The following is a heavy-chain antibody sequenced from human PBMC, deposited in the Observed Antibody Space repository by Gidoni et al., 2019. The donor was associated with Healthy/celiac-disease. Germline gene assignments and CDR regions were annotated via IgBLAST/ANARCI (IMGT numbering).Heavy chain of an antibody. CDR1: GGSFSGYS. CDR3: ARGGGERRNYGY. J-gene: IGHJ4*02. CDR2: INHSGRT. V-gene: IGHV4-34*01. Sequence: QVQLQQWGAGLLKPSETLSLTCAVYGGSFSGYSWSWIRQPPGKGLEVIGEINHSGRTNDNPCLKRRVTISVDTAKNQFSLKRSSVTAADTAVYYWARGGGERRNYGYWGQGTLVTVSS. D-gene: IGHD1-1*01.